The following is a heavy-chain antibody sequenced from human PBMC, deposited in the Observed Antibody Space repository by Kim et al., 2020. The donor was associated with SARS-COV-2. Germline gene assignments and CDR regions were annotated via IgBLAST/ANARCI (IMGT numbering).Heavy chain of an antibody. V-gene: IGHV3-64*01. CDR1: GFTFSSYA. D-gene: IGHD6-13*01. CDR3: ARGGSWTTSFDY. J-gene: IGHJ4*02. CDR2: ISSNGGST. Sequence: GGSLRLSCAASGFTFSSYAMHWVRQAPGKGLEYVSAISSNGGSTYYANSVKGRFTISRDNSKNTLYLQMGSLRAEDMAVYYCARGGSWTTSFDYWGQGTL.